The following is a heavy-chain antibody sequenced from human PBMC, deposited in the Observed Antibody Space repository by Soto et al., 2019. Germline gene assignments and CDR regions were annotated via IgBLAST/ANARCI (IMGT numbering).Heavy chain of an antibody. CDR1: GFTFGMYS. D-gene: IGHD1-1*01. V-gene: IGHV3-23*01. CDR3: ATSLGDSWNTYYCDY. J-gene: IGHJ4*02. Sequence: EVQVLESGGDLVQPGGSLRLSCAASGFTFGMYSMSWVRQAPGKGLEWVSGISGSGESTYYADSVKGRFTISRDNSKNALYLQMYSLRPEDTAVEYCATSLGDSWNTYYCDYCGEGTLVTVTS. CDR2: ISGSGEST.